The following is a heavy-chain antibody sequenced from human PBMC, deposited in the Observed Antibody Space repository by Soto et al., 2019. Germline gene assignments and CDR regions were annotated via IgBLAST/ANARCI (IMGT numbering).Heavy chain of an antibody. CDR1: GGTFSSYA. J-gene: IGHJ6*02. V-gene: IGHV1-69*13. Sequence: SVKVSCKASGGTFSSYAISWVRQAPGQGPEWMGGIIPIFGTANYAQKFQGRVTITADESTSTAYMELSSLRSEDTAVYYCARAKGGTYCSSTSCYPRYYYYGMDVWGQGTTVTVSS. CDR3: ARAKGGTYCSSTSCYPRYYYYGMDV. D-gene: IGHD2-2*01. CDR2: IIPIFGTA.